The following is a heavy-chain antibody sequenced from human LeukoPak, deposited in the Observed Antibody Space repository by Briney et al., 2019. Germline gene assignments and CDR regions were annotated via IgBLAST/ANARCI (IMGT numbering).Heavy chain of an antibody. V-gene: IGHV4-30-4*01. D-gene: IGHD3-16*02. CDR3: ARHNNYDYIWGSYRPTGGFDY. J-gene: IGHJ4*02. CDR2: IYYSGST. CDR1: GGSISSGDSY. Sequence: SQTLSLTCTVSGGSISSGDSYWTWIRQPPGKGLEWIGNIYYSGSTYYNPSLKSRAIISVDTSKNQFSLKLSSVTAADTALYYCARHNNYDYIWGSYRPTGGFDYWGQGTLVTVPS.